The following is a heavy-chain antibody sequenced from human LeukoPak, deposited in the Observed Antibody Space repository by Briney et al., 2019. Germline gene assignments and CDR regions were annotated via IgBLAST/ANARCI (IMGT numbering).Heavy chain of an antibody. D-gene: IGHD5-18*01. CDR1: GGSISSYY. V-gene: IGHV4-59*01. CDR2: IYYSGST. J-gene: IGHJ3*02. CDR3: ARGYSYGQKPFNDI. Sequence: SETLSLTCTVSGGSISSYYWSWIRQPPGKGLEWIGYIYYSGSTNYNPSLKSRVTISVDTSKNQFSLKLSSVTAADTAVYYCARGYSYGQKPFNDIWGQGTMFTVSS.